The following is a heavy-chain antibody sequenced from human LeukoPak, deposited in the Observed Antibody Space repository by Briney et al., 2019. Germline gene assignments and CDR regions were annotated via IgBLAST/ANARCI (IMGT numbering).Heavy chain of an antibody. CDR2: ISWNSGSI. Sequence: GGSLRLSCAASGFTFDDYAMHWVRQAPGKGLEWVSGISWNSGSIGYADSVKGRFTISRDNSKNTLYLQTNSLRAEDTAVYYCAKAAGELPLDYWGQGTLVTVSS. J-gene: IGHJ4*02. CDR3: AKAAGELPLDY. D-gene: IGHD1-26*01. V-gene: IGHV3-9*01. CDR1: GFTFDDYA.